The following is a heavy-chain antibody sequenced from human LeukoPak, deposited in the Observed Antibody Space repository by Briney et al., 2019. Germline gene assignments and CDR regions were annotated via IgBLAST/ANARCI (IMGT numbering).Heavy chain of an antibody. V-gene: IGHV3-13*01. CDR1: GFTFSSYD. Sequence: QPGGSLRLSCAASGFTFSSYDMHWVRQATGKGLEWVSAIGTDGDTFYPGSVKGRFTISRDNAENYLYLQMNSLRAEDTAVYYCARIGVDAFDIWGQGTMVTVSS. J-gene: IGHJ3*02. CDR2: IGTDGDT. CDR3: ARIGVDAFDI.